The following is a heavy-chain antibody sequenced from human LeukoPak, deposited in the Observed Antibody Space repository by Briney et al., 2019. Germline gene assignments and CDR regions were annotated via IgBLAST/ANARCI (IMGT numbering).Heavy chain of an antibody. CDR2: ISAYNGNT. CDR1: GYTFTGYY. D-gene: IGHD1-26*01. V-gene: IGHV1-18*04. CDR3: ARDHPTVIVGATIDY. Sequence: WASVKVSCKASGYTFTGYYMHWVRQAPGQGLEWMGWISAYNGNTNYAQKLQGRVTMTTDTSTSTAYMELRSLRSDDTAVYYCARDHPTVIVGATIDYWGPGTLVTVSS. J-gene: IGHJ4*02.